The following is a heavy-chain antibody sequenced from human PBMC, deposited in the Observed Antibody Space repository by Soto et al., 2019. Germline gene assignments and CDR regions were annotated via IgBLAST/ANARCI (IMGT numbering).Heavy chain of an antibody. CDR1: GFTFSSYA. V-gene: IGHV3-23*01. Sequence: GGSLRLSCAASGFTFSSYAMSWVRQAPGKGLEWVSAISGSGGSTYYADSVKGRFTISRDNSKNTLYLQMNSLRAEDTAVYYCAKSPASGWYENDAFDMWGKGKMVTV. D-gene: IGHD6-19*01. J-gene: IGHJ3*02. CDR2: ISGSGGST. CDR3: AKSPASGWYENDAFDM.